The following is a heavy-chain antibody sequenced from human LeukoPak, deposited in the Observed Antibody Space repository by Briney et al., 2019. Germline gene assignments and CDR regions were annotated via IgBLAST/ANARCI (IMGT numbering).Heavy chain of an antibody. J-gene: IGHJ4*02. CDR3: ARAYRSMRFAFFDY. V-gene: IGHV3-15*07. D-gene: IGHD2/OR15-2a*01. Sequence: GGSLRLSCAASGFTFSSAWMNWVRQAPGKGLEWVGRIKSETDGGTTDYAAPVKGTFTISRDDSENTLYLQMNSLKTEDTAVYYCARAYRSMRFAFFDYWGQGTLVTVSS. CDR1: GFTFSSAW. CDR2: IKSETDGGTT.